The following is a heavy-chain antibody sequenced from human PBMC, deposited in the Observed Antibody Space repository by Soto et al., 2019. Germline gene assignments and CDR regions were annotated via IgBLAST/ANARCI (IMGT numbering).Heavy chain of an antibody. V-gene: IGHV3-33*01. D-gene: IGHD1-26*01. CDR1: GFTFSSYG. J-gene: IGHJ4*02. CDR3: ARERHSGSYFFDY. CDR2: IWYDGSNK. Sequence: GGSLRLSCAASGFTFSSYGMHWVRQAPGKGLEWVAVIWYDGSNKYYADSVKGRFTISRDNSKNTLYLQMNSLRAEDTAVYYCARERHSGSYFFDYWGQGTLVTVSS.